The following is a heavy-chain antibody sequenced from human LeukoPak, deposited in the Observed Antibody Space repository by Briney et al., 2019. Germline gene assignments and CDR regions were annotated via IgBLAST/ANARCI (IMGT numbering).Heavy chain of an antibody. D-gene: IGHD2-15*01. V-gene: IGHV4-34*01. CDR1: GGSFSGYY. CDR2: INHSGST. Sequence: SETLSLTCAVYGGSFSGYYWSWIRQPPGKGLEWIGEINHSGSTNYNPSLKSRVTISVDTSKNQFSLKLSSVTAADTAVYYCARGGYCSGGSCSRYFDYWGQGTLVTASS. J-gene: IGHJ4*02. CDR3: ARGGYCSGGSCSRYFDY.